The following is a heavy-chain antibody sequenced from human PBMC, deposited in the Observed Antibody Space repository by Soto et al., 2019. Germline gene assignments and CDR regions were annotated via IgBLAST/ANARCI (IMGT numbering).Heavy chain of an antibody. Sequence: ASVKVSCKASGYTFTGYYMHWVRQAPGQGLEWMGWINPNSGGTNYAQKFQGWVTMTRDTSISTAYMELSRLRSDDTAVYYCARGRTIYYYYGMDVWGQGTTVTVSS. CDR3: ARGRTIYYYYGMDV. J-gene: IGHJ6*02. CDR1: GYTFTGYY. V-gene: IGHV1-2*04. CDR2: INPNSGGT.